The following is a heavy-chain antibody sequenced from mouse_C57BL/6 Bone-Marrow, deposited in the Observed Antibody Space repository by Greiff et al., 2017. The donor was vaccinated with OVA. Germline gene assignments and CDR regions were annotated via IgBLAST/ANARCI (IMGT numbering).Heavy chain of an antibody. D-gene: IGHD1-1*01. CDR3: ARQDGTVVATPNFDV. CDR2: ISNGGGST. Sequence: EVKLMESGGGLVQPGGSLKLSCAASGFTFSDYYMYWVRQTKEKRLEWIAYISNGGGSTYYPDNVKGRFTISRDNAKNTLYLQMSRLKSEDTAMYYCARQDGTVVATPNFDVWGTGTTVTVSS. CDR1: GFTFSDYY. V-gene: IGHV5-12*01. J-gene: IGHJ1*03.